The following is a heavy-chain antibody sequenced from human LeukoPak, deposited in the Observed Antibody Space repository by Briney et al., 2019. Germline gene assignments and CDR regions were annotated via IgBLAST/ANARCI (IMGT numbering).Heavy chain of an antibody. D-gene: IGHD4-11*01. J-gene: IGHJ4*02. CDR2: ISSSSSYI. CDR3: ASLALQSY. Sequence: GGSLRLSCAASGFTFSSYGMHWVRQAPGKGLEWVSSISSSSSYIYYADSVKGRFTISRDNAKNSLYLQMNSLRAEDTAVYYCASLALQSYWGQGTLVTVSS. CDR1: GFTFSSYG. V-gene: IGHV3-21*01.